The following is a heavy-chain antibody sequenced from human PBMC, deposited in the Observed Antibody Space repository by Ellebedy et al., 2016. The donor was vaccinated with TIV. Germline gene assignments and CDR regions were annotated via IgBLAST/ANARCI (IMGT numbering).Heavy chain of an antibody. CDR1: GGSISSGGYS. D-gene: IGHD1-26*01. Sequence: LRLSXAVSGGSISSGGYSWSWIRQPPGKGLEWIGEINHSGSTNYNPSLKSRVTISVDTSKNQFSLKLSSVTAADTAVYYCARSVGASNFDYWGQGTLVTVSS. CDR3: ARSVGASNFDY. CDR2: INHSGST. J-gene: IGHJ4*02. V-gene: IGHV4-30-2*01.